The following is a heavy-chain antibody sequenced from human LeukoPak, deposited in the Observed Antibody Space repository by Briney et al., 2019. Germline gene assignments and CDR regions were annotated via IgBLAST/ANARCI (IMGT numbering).Heavy chain of an antibody. CDR3: AKDSWDSSGYYLKALYYYYYMDV. D-gene: IGHD3-22*01. V-gene: IGHV3-30*02. J-gene: IGHJ6*03. CDR1: GFTFSSYW. Sequence: PGGSLRLSCAASGFTFSSYWMSWVRQAPGKGLEWVAFIRYDGSNKYYADSVKGRFTISRDNSKNTLYLQMNSLRAEDTAVYYCAKDSWDSSGYYLKALYYYYYMDVWGKGTTVTISS. CDR2: IRYDGSNK.